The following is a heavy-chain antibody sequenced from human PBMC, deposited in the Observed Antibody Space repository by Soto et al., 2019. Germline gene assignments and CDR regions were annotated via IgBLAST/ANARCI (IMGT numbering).Heavy chain of an antibody. CDR1: GGSFSGYY. CDR2: INHSGST. CDR3: ARIGITMVRGVITPYYYYGMDV. V-gene: IGHV4-34*01. D-gene: IGHD3-10*01. Sequence: SETLSLTCAVYGGSFSGYYWSWIRQPPGKGLEWIGEINHSGSTNYNPSLKSRVTISVDTSKNQFSLKLSSVTAADTAVYYCARIGITMVRGVITPYYYYGMDVWGQGTTVTVS. J-gene: IGHJ6*02.